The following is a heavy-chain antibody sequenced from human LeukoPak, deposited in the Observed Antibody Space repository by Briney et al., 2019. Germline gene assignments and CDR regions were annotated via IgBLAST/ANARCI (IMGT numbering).Heavy chain of an antibody. Sequence: SVKVSCKASGGTFSSYAISWVRQAAGQGLEWMGGIIPIFGTANYAQKFQGRVTITTDESTSTAYMELSSLRSEDTAVYYCARGLTAERDFWSGYYLGYFDYWGQGTLVTVSS. CDR3: ARGLTAERDFWSGYYLGYFDY. CDR1: GGTFSSYA. CDR2: IIPIFGTA. J-gene: IGHJ4*02. V-gene: IGHV1-69*05. D-gene: IGHD3-3*01.